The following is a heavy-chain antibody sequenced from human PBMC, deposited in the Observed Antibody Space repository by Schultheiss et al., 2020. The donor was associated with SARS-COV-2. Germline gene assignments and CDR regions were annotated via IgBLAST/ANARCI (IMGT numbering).Heavy chain of an antibody. CDR2: ISGSSTAI. CDR3: ARDGMSSSGWYNYGLDV. CDR1: GFTVSSNY. V-gene: IGHV3-48*02. D-gene: IGHD6-19*01. J-gene: IGHJ6*02. Sequence: GGSLRLSCAASGFTVSSNYMSWIRQAPGKGLEWLSYISGSSTAIHYADSVKGRFTISRDNAKNSLILEMNSLRDEDTAVYYCARDGMSSSGWYNYGLDVWGQGTTVTVSS.